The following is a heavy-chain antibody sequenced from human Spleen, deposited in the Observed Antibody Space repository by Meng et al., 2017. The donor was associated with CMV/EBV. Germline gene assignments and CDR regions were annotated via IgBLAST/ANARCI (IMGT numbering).Heavy chain of an antibody. CDR2: ISWNGGTI. D-gene: IGHD3-9*01. Sequence: SLKISCAASGFTFDDYALHWVRQPPGKGLEWVSGISWNGGTIDYVDSVRGRFTISRDNARNSVYLLMDSLRLEDTAKYFCVKGTGYDILTGYFDCWGRGVLVTVSS. CDR1: GFTFDDYA. J-gene: IGHJ4*02. CDR3: VKGTGYDILTGYFDC. V-gene: IGHV3-9*01.